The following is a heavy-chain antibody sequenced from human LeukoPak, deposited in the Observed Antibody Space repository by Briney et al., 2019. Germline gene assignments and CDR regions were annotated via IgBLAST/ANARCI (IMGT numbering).Heavy chain of an antibody. CDR3: ASSFPQGGIAAAGTGAFDI. V-gene: IGHV3-30-3*01. CDR2: ISYDGSNK. D-gene: IGHD6-13*01. Sequence: GGSLRLSCTASGFTFSSYAMHWVRQAPGKGLEWVAVISYDGSNKYYADSVKGRFTISRDNSKNTLYLQMNSLRAEDTAVYYCASSFPQGGIAAAGTGAFDIWGQGTMVTVSS. J-gene: IGHJ3*02. CDR1: GFTFSSYA.